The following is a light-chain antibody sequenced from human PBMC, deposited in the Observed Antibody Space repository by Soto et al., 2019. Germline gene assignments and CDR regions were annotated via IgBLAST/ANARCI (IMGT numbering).Light chain of an antibody. CDR1: QSIVTY. CDR3: QQYVAYPLT. CDR2: AAS. V-gene: IGKV1-39*01. Sequence: DIQMTQSPSSLSASVGDRVTITCRASQSIVTYLNWYLQKPGKAPKLLIYAASNLQSGVPSRFSGSGSGTDFTLTISSLQPEDFATYSCQQYVAYPLTFGGGTKVDIK. J-gene: IGKJ4*01.